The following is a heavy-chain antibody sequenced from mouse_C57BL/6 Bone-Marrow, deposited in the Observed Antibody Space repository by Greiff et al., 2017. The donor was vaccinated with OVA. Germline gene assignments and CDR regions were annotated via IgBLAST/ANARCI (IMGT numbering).Heavy chain of an antibody. CDR2: INPSNGGT. D-gene: IGHD1-1*01. Sequence: QVQLQQPGTELVKPGASVKLSCKASGYTFTSYWMHWVKQRPGQGLEWIGNINPSNGGTNYNEKFKSKATLTVDKSSSTAYMQLSSLTSEASAVYDCANGCSKTYYWYFDVWGTGTTVTVSS. CDR3: ANGCSKTYYWYFDV. J-gene: IGHJ1*03. V-gene: IGHV1-53*01. CDR1: GYTFTSYW.